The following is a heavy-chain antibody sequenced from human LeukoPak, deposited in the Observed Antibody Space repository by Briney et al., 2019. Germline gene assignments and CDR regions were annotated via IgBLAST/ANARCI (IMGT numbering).Heavy chain of an antibody. CDR1: GGSFSGYY. CDR3: ARGVFFESSGWWEY. J-gene: IGHJ4*02. D-gene: IGHD6-19*01. Sequence: SETLSLTCAVYGGSFSGYYWSWIRQPPGKGLEWIGEINHSGSTNYNPSLKSRVTISVDTSKNQFSLKLSSVTAADTAVYYCARGVFFESSGWWEYWGQGTLITVSS. V-gene: IGHV4-34*01. CDR2: INHSGST.